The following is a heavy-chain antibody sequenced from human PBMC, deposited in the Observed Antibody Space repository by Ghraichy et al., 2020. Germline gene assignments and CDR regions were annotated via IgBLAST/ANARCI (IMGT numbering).Heavy chain of an antibody. CDR2: ISAYNGNT. CDR1: GYTFTSYG. V-gene: IGHV1-18*01. J-gene: IGHJ5*02. Sequence: ASVKVSCKASGYTFTSYGISWVRQAPGQGLEWMGWISAYNGNTNYAQKLQGRVTMTTDTSTSTACMELRSLRSDDTAVYYCARVMVGQQLERGAWFDPWGQGTLVTVSS. CDR3: ARVMVGQQLERGAWFDP. D-gene: IGHD1-1*01.